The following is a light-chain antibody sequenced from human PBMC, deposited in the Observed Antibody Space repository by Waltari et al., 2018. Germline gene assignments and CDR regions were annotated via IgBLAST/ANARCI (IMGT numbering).Light chain of an antibody. CDR2: AYS. CDR3: QSYDSSLSAV. Sequence: QSVLTQPPSVSGAPGQRVTISCTASSPNIGAGYDVPWYQQLPGAAPKLLIYAYSNRPSGVPDRFYGSRSGTSASLAITGLQAEDEADYYCQSYDSSLSAVFGGGTKLTVL. J-gene: IGLJ3*02. CDR1: SPNIGAGYD. V-gene: IGLV1-40*01.